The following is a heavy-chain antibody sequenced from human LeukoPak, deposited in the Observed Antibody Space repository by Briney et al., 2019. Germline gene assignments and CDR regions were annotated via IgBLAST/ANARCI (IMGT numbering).Heavy chain of an antibody. V-gene: IGHV1-8*01. CDR3: ARAPVTTSIGTIDY. J-gene: IGHJ4*02. CDR1: GYTFTSYD. Sequence: ASVKVSCKASGYTFTSYDINWVRQATGQGLEWMGWMNPNSGNTGYAQKFQGRVTMTRNTSISTAYMELSSLRSEDTAVYYCARAPVTTSIGTIDYWGQGTLVTVSS. D-gene: IGHD4-17*01. CDR2: MNPNSGNT.